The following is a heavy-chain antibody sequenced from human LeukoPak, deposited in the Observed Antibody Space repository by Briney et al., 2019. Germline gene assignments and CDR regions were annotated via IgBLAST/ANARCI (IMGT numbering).Heavy chain of an antibody. Sequence: GGSLRLSCAASGFTFSSYTMNWVRQAPGKGLEWISYISIDSTTIYYADSVKGRFTISRDNSKNTVYLQMNSLRAEDTAVYYCAKNPDIVATYNYFDYWGQGTLVTVSS. CDR2: ISIDSTTI. J-gene: IGHJ4*02. CDR3: AKNPDIVATYNYFDY. V-gene: IGHV3-48*01. D-gene: IGHD5-12*01. CDR1: GFTFSSYT.